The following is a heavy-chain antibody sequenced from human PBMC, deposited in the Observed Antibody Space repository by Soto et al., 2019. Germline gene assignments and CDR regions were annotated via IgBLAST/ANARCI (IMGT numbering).Heavy chain of an antibody. CDR1: GFTFSSYA. D-gene: IGHD6-13*01. Sequence: EVQLLESGGGLVQPGGSLRLSCAASGFTFSSYAMNWVRQAPGKGLEWVSVVSGSGGSTYYADSVQGRFTISRDNSKNTLYLQMNSLRAEDTAIYYGARRGPGTYFDYWGQGTLVTVSS. CDR3: ARRGPGTYFDY. V-gene: IGHV3-23*01. J-gene: IGHJ4*02. CDR2: VSGSGGST.